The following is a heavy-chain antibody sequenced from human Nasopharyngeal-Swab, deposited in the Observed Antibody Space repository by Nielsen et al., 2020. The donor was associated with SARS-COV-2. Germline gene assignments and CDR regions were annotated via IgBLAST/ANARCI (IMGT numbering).Heavy chain of an antibody. CDR3: ARAKYCSSTSCLRWGYFDY. D-gene: IGHD2-2*01. Sequence: WVRHAPGHRIEWMGWINAGNGNTKYSQKFQGRVTITRDTSASTAYMELSSLRSEDTAVYYCARAKYCSSTSCLRWGYFDYWGQGTLVTVSS. J-gene: IGHJ4*02. V-gene: IGHV1-3*01. CDR2: INAGNGNT.